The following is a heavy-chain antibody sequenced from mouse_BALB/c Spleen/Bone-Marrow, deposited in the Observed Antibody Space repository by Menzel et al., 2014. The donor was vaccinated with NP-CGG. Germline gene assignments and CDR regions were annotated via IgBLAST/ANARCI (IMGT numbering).Heavy chain of an antibody. CDR1: GFTFSSYG. Sequence: EVQRVESGGGLVQPGGSLKLSCAASGFTFSSYGMSWVRQTPDKRLELVATINSNGGSTYYPDSVKGRFTISRDNAKNTLYLQMSSLKSEDTARYYCARVWYFDYWGQGTSLTVSS. V-gene: IGHV5-6-3*01. CDR3: ARVWYFDY. CDR2: INSNGGST. J-gene: IGHJ2*03.